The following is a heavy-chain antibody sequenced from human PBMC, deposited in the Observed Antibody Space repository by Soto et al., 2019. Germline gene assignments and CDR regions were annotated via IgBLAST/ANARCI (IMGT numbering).Heavy chain of an antibody. D-gene: IGHD5-12*01. Sequence: QVQLVESGGGVVQPGRSLRLSCAASGFTFSPYGMHWVRQAPGKGLEWVAVIYYDGTKKEYADSVKGRFTISRDNSKNTLYLQMNSLRAEDTAVYYCARGTNIVTTTPYDYGMDVWGQGTTVIVSS. CDR3: ARGTNIVTTTPYDYGMDV. V-gene: IGHV3-33*01. CDR1: GFTFSPYG. CDR2: IYYDGTKK. J-gene: IGHJ6*02.